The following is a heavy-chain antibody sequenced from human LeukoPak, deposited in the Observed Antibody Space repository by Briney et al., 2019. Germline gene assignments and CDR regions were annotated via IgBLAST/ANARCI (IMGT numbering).Heavy chain of an antibody. CDR1: GGSISSSSYY. CDR2: IYYSGST. Sequence: SETLSLTCTVSGGSISSSSYYWGWIRQPPGKGLEWIGSIYYSGSTYHNPSLKSRVTISVDTSKNQFSLKLSTVTAADTAVYYCASSPYSSSSFDYWGQGTLVTVSS. D-gene: IGHD6-13*01. CDR3: ASSPYSSSSFDY. V-gene: IGHV4-39*01. J-gene: IGHJ4*02.